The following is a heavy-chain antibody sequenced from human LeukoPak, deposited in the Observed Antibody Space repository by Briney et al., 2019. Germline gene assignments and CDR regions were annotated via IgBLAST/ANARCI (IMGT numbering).Heavy chain of an antibody. Sequence: SETLSLTCAVSGGSISSGGYSWSWIRQPPGKGLEWIGYIYHSGSTYYNPSLKSRVTISVDRSKNQFSLKLSSVTAADTAVYYCARSYGDYVDWGQGTLVTVSS. V-gene: IGHV4-30-2*01. J-gene: IGHJ4*02. CDR1: GGSISSGGYS. D-gene: IGHD4-17*01. CDR2: IYHSGST. CDR3: ARSYGDYVD.